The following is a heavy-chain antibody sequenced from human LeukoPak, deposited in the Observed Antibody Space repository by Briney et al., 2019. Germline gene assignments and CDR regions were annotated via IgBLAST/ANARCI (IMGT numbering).Heavy chain of an antibody. CDR2: ISAYNGNT. CDR1: GYTFTSYG. D-gene: IGHD3-3*01. Sequence: ASVKVSCKASGYTFTSYGISWVRQAPGQGLEWMGWISAYNGNTNYAQKLQGRVTMTTDTSTSTAYMALRSLRSDDTAVYYCARSIPDFLEWLLSPYYFDYWGQGTLVTVSS. J-gene: IGHJ4*02. CDR3: ARSIPDFLEWLLSPYYFDY. V-gene: IGHV1-18*01.